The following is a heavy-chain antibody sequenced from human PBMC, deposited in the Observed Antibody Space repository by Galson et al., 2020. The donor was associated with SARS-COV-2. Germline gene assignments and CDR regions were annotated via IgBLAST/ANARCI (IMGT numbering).Heavy chain of an antibody. CDR1: GFIFSNYW. CDR3: ARDHYGYNSLDQ. Sequence: WGSLRLSCAASGFIFSNYWMHWVRQAPGKGLVWVARIKRDGTYRDYADSVKGRFTISRDNAKNTLYLQMNSLRAEDTAVYYCARDHYGYNSLDQWGRGTLVTVSS. CDR2: IKRDGTYR. D-gene: IGHD3-16*01. J-gene: IGHJ5*02. V-gene: IGHV3-74*01.